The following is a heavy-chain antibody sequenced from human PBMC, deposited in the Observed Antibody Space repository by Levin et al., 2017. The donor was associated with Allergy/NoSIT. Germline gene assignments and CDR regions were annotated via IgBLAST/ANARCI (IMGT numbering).Heavy chain of an antibody. J-gene: IGHJ6*03. CDR3: ARHSGSSDYMDV. CDR1: GYSFTSYW. CDR2: IDPSDSYT. Sequence: KVSCKGSGYSFTSYWISWVRQMPGKGLEWMGRIDPSDSYTNYSPSFQGHVTISADKSISTAYLQWSSLKASDTAMYYCARHSGSSDYMDVWGKGTTVTVSS. D-gene: IGHD3-10*01. V-gene: IGHV5-10-1*01.